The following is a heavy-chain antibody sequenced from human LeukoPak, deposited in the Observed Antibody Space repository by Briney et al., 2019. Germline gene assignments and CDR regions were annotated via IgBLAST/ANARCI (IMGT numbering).Heavy chain of an antibody. Sequence: ASVKVSCKASGYTFTGYYMHWVRQAPGQGREWMGWINPNSGGTNYAQKFQGRVTMTRDTSISTAYMELNRLRSDDTAVYYCARDLGGWYPPDYFDYWGQGTLVTVSS. J-gene: IGHJ4*02. CDR1: GYTFTGYY. V-gene: IGHV1-2*02. CDR2: INPNSGGT. CDR3: ARDLGGWYPPDYFDY. D-gene: IGHD6-19*01.